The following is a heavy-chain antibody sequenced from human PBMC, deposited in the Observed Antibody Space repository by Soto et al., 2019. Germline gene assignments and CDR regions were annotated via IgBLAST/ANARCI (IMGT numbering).Heavy chain of an antibody. Sequence: VASVKVSCKASGYTFTVYYMHWVRQAPGQGLEWMGWINSKSGGTMYPQKFQGRVTMTWDTSISTAYMALTRLRSDDTAVYYCARDLAKGGGSAGFDYWGQGTLVTVSS. CDR3: ARDLAKGGGSAGFDY. D-gene: IGHD1-26*01. CDR2: INSKSGGT. V-gene: IGHV1-2*02. CDR1: GYTFTVYY. J-gene: IGHJ4*02.